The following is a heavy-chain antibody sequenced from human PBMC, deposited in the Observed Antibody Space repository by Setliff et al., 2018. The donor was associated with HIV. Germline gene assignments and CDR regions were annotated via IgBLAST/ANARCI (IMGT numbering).Heavy chain of an antibody. CDR3: ARATYTTLFGVLMGGGLQY. J-gene: IGHJ4*02. CDR2: VSNGGDT. CDR1: GGYTNNYY. V-gene: IGHV4-59*01. Sequence: SETLSLTCAVSGGYTNNYYLTWIRQPPGKGLEWIGSVSNGGDTNYNPSLKSRVSLSLDTSKTQFSLKLTSVTAADTAVYYCARATYTTLFGVLMGGGLQYWGPGTLVTVSS. D-gene: IGHD3-3*01.